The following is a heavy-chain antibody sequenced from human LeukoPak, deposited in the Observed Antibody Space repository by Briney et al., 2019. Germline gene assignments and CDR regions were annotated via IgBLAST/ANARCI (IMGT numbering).Heavy chain of an antibody. CDR1: GYTFTSYG. CDR2: ISAYNGNT. CDR3: ARDRSLYDILTGYSERYFDY. V-gene: IGHV1-18*01. D-gene: IGHD3-9*01. Sequence: ASVKVSCKASGYTFTSYGISWVRQAPGQGLEWMGWISAYNGNTNYAQKLQGRVTMTTDTSTSTAYMELSSLRSEDTAVYYCARDRSLYDILTGYSERYFDYWGQGTLVTVSS. J-gene: IGHJ4*02.